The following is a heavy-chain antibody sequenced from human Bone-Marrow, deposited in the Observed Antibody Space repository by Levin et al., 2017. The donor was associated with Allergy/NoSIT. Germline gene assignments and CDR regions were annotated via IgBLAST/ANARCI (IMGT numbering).Heavy chain of an antibody. D-gene: IGHD5-12*01. CDR1: GFTFSSYD. CDR3: ARSSGYFGSDFDY. CDR2: IGTTGDT. V-gene: IGHV3-13*04. Sequence: ASVKVSCAASGFTFSSYDMQWVRQATGKGLEWVSGIGTTGDTHYADSVKGRFIISRENARNSLYLQMSGLRAGDTAVYYCARSSGYFGSDFDYWGQGTLVTVSS. J-gene: IGHJ4*02.